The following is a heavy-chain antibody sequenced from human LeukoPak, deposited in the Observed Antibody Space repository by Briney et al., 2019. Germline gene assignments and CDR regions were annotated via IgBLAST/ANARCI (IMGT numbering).Heavy chain of an antibody. CDR3: ASLVFDGWGFHWFDP. J-gene: IGHJ5*02. D-gene: IGHD3-10*01. Sequence: PSQTLSLTCSVSGGSISSGDYYWSWIRQPPGKGLEWLGYIYYSGSAYYNPSLKNRVTISVDTSKNQFSLKLSSLTAADTAVYYWASLVFDGWGFHWFDPWGQGTLVTVSS. CDR2: IYYSGSA. V-gene: IGHV4-30-4*01. CDR1: GGSISSGDYY.